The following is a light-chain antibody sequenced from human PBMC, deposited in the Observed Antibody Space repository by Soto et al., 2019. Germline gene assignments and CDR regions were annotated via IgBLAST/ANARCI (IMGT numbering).Light chain of an antibody. CDR3: QQYNNYSPET. CDR1: HGISSH. J-gene: IGKJ3*01. CDR2: AAS. Sequence: IPLTQSPSFLSASVGDRVTITCGASHGISSHLAWYQQKPGNAPKLLIYAASTLQSGVPSRFSGSGAGTEFTLPISSLQPDDFSAYYCQQYNNYSPETLGPGTKVDIK. V-gene: IGKV1-9*01.